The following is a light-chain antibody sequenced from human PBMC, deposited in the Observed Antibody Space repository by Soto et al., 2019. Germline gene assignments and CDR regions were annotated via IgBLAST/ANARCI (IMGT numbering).Light chain of an antibody. CDR3: QQLNSYPRT. Sequence: DIQLTKSPSVLSASVGDRVTITCRASQGINSYLAWYQQKPGKVPKLLIYAASTLHSGVPSRFSGSGSGTEFTLTIISLQPEDFATYYCQQLNSYPRTFAQGTKVHIK. V-gene: IGKV1-9*01. CDR2: AAS. J-gene: IGKJ1*01. CDR1: QGINSY.